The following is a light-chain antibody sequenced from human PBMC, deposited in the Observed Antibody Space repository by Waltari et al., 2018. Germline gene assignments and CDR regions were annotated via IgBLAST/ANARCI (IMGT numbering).Light chain of an antibody. V-gene: IGLV1-44*01. Sequence: QSVLTQPPSASGTPGQRVTLSCSGSSSTIGSNTVNWYQHLPGTAPKLLIYSNNQRPSGVPDRFSGSKSGTSASLAISGLQSEDEADYYCAAWDASLNGPVFAGGTKLTVL. CDR1: SSTIGSNT. CDR3: AAWDASLNGPV. J-gene: IGLJ2*01. CDR2: SNN.